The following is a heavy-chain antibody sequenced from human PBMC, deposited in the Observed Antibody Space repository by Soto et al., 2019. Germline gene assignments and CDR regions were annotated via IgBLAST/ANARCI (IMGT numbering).Heavy chain of an antibody. V-gene: IGHV1-18*01. Sequence: QAQLVQSGAEVKEPGASVKVSCKASGYSFTTSGITWVRQAPGQGLEWMGWISTYNGNTNYAQKLQDRVTLTTDTSTSTAYMELRSLRSDDTAVYYGERRLYGDYDYWGQGTLVTVSS. CDR2: ISTYNGNT. D-gene: IGHD4-17*01. CDR3: ERRLYGDYDY. CDR1: GYSFTTSG. J-gene: IGHJ4*02.